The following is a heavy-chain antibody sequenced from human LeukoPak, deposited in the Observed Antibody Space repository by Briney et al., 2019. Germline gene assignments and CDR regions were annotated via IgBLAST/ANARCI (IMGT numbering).Heavy chain of an antibody. CDR2: IYYSGST. CDR3: ARDFRSITIFGTETWGFDY. Sequence: ASETLSLTCTVSGGSISSSSYYCGWIRQPPGKGLEWIGSIYYSGSTYYNPSLKSRVTISVDTSKNQFSLKLSSVTAADTAVYYCARDFRSITIFGTETWGFDYWGQGTLVTVSS. J-gene: IGHJ4*02. CDR1: GGSISSSSYY. D-gene: IGHD3-3*01. V-gene: IGHV4-39*02.